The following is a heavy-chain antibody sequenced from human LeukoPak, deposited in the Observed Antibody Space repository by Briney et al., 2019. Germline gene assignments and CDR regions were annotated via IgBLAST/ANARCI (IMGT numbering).Heavy chain of an antibody. CDR2: IYTSGST. CDR1: GGSISSYY. J-gene: IGHJ4*02. D-gene: IGHD6-13*01. V-gene: IGHV4-4*07. CDR3: ARDLGVAAAGGGLFDY. Sequence: SETLSLTCTVSGGSISSYYWSWIRQPAGKGLGWIGRIYTSGSTNYNPSLKSRVTMSVDTSKNQFSLKLSSVTAADTAVYYCARDLGVAAAGGGLFDYWGQGTLVTVSS.